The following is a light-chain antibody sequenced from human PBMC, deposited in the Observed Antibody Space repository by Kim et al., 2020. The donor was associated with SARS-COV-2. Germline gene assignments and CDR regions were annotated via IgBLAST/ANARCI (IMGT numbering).Light chain of an antibody. V-gene: IGKV3-20*01. CDR1: QSVSSSY. CDR3: QQYEGS. J-gene: IGKJ2*04. Sequence: TLSLAPGERATLSCRASQSVSSSYLAWYQQKPGQAPRLLIYGASSRATGIPDRFSGSGSGTEFTLTISRLEPEDFAVYYCQQYEGSFGQGTKLEIK. CDR2: GAS.